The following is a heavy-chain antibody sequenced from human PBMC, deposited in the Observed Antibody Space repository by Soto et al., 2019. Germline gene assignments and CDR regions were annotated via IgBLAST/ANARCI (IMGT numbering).Heavy chain of an antibody. CDR1: GFSLSTSGVG. V-gene: IGHV2-5*02. Sequence: QITLKESGPTLVKPTQTLTLTCTFSGFSLSTSGVGVGWIRQPPGKALEWLALIYWDDDKRYSPSLKSRLTITKETSKNQVVLTMTNMDPVDTATYYCAHGLGRGSGWYPPDYWGQGTLVTVSS. CDR2: IYWDDDK. J-gene: IGHJ4*02. D-gene: IGHD6-19*01. CDR3: AHGLGRGSGWYPPDY.